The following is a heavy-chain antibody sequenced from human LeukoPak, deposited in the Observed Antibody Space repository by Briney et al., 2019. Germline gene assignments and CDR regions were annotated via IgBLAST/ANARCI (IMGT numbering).Heavy chain of an antibody. CDR1: GFTFSSYW. J-gene: IGHJ6*02. V-gene: IGHV3-7*01. D-gene: IGHD3-16*01. CDR3: ARDTGEPNYYYYYGMDV. Sequence: GGSLRLSCAASGFTFSSYWMSWVRQAPGKGLEWVANIKQDGSEKYYVDSVKGRFTISRDNAKNSLYLQMNSLRAEDTAVYYCARDTGEPNYYYYYGMDVWGQGTTVTVSS. CDR2: IKQDGSEK.